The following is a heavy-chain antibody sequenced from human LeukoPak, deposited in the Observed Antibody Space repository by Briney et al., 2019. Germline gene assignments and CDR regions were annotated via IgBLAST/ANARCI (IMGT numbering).Heavy chain of an antibody. J-gene: IGHJ4*02. CDR3: AKSGVYYDFWSLPNDY. CDR2: LSYDAINK. V-gene: IGHV3-30*18. CDR1: GTTFSNYG. Sequence: GSSLRLSCGAPGTTFSNYGMHWFRQSPGKGLNWVAILSYDAINKYNADSLKGRFTISRDNSKNTLFLQMNSLRAEDTAVYYCAKSGVYYDFWSLPNDYWGQGTLVTVSS. D-gene: IGHD3-3*01.